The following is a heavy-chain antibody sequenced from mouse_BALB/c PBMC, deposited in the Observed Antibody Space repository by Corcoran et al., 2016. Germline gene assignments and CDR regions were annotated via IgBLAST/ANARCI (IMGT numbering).Heavy chain of an antibody. CDR1: GYTFTEYT. Sequence: EVQLQQSGPELVKPGASVKISCKTSGYTFTEYTKHWVKQGHGKSLEWIGGINPNKGGTCYNQKCKGKATLTVDKYSSTAYMELRSLTSEDSAVYDCAIYYGYDDAMDYWGQGTAGTVSS. CDR3: AIYYGYDDAMDY. D-gene: IGHD2-2*01. J-gene: IGHJ4*01. CDR2: INPNKGGT. V-gene: IGHV1-18*01.